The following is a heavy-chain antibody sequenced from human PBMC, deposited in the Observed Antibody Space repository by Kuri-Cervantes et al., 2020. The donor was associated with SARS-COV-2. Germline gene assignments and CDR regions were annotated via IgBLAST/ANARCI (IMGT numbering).Heavy chain of an antibody. Sequence: GESLKISCAASGFTFSSYAMHWVRQAPGKGLEWVAVISYDGSNKYYADSVKGRFTISRDNSKNTLYLQMNSLRAEDTAVYYCVTWYDFWSGYYHDYWGQGTLVTVSS. V-gene: IGHV3-30-3*01. J-gene: IGHJ4*02. D-gene: IGHD3-3*01. CDR3: VTWYDFWSGYYHDY. CDR1: GFTFSSYA. CDR2: ISYDGSNK.